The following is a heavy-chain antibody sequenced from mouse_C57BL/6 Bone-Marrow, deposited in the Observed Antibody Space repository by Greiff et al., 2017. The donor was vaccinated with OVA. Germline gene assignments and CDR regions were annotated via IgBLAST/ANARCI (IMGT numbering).Heavy chain of an antibody. D-gene: IGHD1-1*01. CDR3: ARSRLRDD. V-gene: IGHV1-7*01. CDR2: INPSSGYT. CDR1: GYTFTSYW. J-gene: IGHJ4*01. Sequence: QVQLQQSGAELAKPGASVKLSCKASGYTFTSYWMHWVKQRPGQGLEWIGYINPSSGYTKYNQKFKDKATLTAEKSSSTAYKQLSSLTYEDSAVYYCARSRLRDDWGQGTSVTVSS.